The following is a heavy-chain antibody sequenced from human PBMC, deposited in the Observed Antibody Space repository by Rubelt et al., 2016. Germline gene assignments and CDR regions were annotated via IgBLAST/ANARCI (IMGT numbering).Heavy chain of an antibody. Sequence: GGGLVQPGGSLRLSCEASGFTFSSYWMHWVRQAPGKGLVWVSRINSDGSSTDYADSVKGRFTISRDNSKNTLFLQINSLRAEDTAVYYCAKAASTTRASFVFDIWGQGTMVTVSS. D-gene: IGHD1-7*01. J-gene: IGHJ3*02. CDR3: AKAASTTRASFVFDI. CDR2: INSDGSST. CDR1: GFTFSSYW. V-gene: IGHV3-74*01.